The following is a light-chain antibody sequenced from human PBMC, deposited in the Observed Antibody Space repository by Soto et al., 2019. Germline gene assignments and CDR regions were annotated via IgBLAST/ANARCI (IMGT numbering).Light chain of an antibody. CDR2: SAS. CDR1: QSISTE. J-gene: IGKJ2*01. Sequence: EIVMTQSPATLSVSPGERATLSCRASQSISTELAWYQQKPGQPPRLLIYSASTRATGVPARFTGSGSGSEFTPTISGLQSEDFAVYYCQQGHYWPLTFGQGTRLEI. V-gene: IGKV3-15*01. CDR3: QQGHYWPLT.